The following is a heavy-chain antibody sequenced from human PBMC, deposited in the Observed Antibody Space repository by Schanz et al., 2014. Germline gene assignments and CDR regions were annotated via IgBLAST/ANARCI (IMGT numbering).Heavy chain of an antibody. CDR1: GFTFSSYS. D-gene: IGHD5-12*01. CDR3: ASPSGYSDYGTYFDF. CDR2: IWSDGSTK. J-gene: IGHJ4*02. Sequence: VQLVESGGGLVQPGGSLRLSCAASGFTFSSYSMNWVRQAPGKGLEWVAVIWSDGSTKYYADSVKGRFTISRDNAKISLYLQMNSLRTEDTAVYYCASPSGYSDYGTYFDFWGQGTLVTVSS. V-gene: IGHV3-33*08.